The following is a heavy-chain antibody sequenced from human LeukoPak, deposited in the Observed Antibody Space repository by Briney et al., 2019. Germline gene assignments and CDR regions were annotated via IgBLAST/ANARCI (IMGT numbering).Heavy chain of an antibody. CDR3: AASPDYYDSSGYLS. V-gene: IGHV1-3*01. D-gene: IGHD3-22*01. CDR1: GYTFTSYA. Sequence: GASVKVSCKASGYTFTSYAMHWVRQAPGQRLEWMGWINAGNGNTKYSQKFQGRVTITRDMSTSTAYMELSSLRSEDTAVYYCAASPDYYDSSGYLSWGQGTMVTVSS. CDR2: INAGNGNT. J-gene: IGHJ3*01.